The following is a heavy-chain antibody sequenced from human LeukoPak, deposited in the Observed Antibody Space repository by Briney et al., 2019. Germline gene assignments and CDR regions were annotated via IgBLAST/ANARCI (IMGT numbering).Heavy chain of an antibody. D-gene: IGHD2-8*01. CDR3: ARVPGSTKSFDY. V-gene: IGHV4-31*03. CDR2: IYYSGST. CDR1: GGSISSGGYY. J-gene: IGHJ4*02. Sequence: PSQTLSLTCTVSGGSISSGGYYWSWIRQHPGKGLEWIGYIYYSGSTYYNPSLKSRVTISVDTSKNQFSLKLSSVTAADTAVYYCARVPGSTKSFDYWGQGTLVTVSS.